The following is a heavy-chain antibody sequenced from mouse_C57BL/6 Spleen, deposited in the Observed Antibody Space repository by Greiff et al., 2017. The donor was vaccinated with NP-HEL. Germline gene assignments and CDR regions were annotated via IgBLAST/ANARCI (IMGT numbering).Heavy chain of an antibody. CDR1: GYTFTSYW. D-gene: IGHD1-1*01. CDR3: ARPHYSGSSPFDY. J-gene: IGHJ2*01. V-gene: IGHV1-53*01. CDR2: INPSNGGT. Sequence: VQLQQSGTELVKPGASVKLSCKASGYTFTSYWMHWVKQRPGQGLEWIGNINPSNGGTNYNEKFKSKATLTVDKSSSTAYMQLSSLTSEDSAVYYCARPHYSGSSPFDYWGQGTTLTVSS.